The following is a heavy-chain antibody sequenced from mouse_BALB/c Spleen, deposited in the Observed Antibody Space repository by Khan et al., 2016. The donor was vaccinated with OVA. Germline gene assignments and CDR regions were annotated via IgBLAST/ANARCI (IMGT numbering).Heavy chain of an antibody. V-gene: IGHV1-7*01. CDR2: INPSTGYT. CDR3: AYDYAY. D-gene: IGHD2-4*01. CDR1: GYTFTSYW. J-gene: IGHJ3*01. Sequence: QMQLEESGAELAKPGASVKMSCKASGYTFTSYWMHWVKQRPGQGLKWIGYINPSTGYTEYNQKFKDKATLTADKSSSTAYMQLSSLTSEDSAVYYCAYDYAYWGQGTLVTVSA.